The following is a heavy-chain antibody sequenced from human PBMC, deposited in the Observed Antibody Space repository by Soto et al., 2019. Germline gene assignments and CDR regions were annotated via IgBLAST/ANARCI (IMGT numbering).Heavy chain of an antibody. V-gene: IGHV4-61*01. CDR2: VYYGGTT. CDR3: ARSADTAMANFDY. CDR1: GGSVSNKTYY. D-gene: IGHD5-18*01. J-gene: IGHJ4*02. Sequence: SETLSLTCSVSGGSVSNKTYYWSWIRQPPGKRLEWIGYVYYGGTTNYNPSLKSRVTISVDLSKNQFSLKLSSVTAADTAVYYCARSADTAMANFDYWGQGTLVTVSS.